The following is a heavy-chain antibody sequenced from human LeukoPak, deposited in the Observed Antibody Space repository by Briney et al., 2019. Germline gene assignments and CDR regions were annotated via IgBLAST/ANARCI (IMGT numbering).Heavy chain of an antibody. CDR3: ARGPDYGDYGRPFYYYGMDV. D-gene: IGHD4-17*01. CDR1: GGSISSGGYS. CDR2: IYHSGST. V-gene: IGHV4-30-2*01. Sequence: SETLSLTCAVSGGSISSGGYSWSWIRQPPGKGLEWIGYIYHSGSTYYNPSLKSRVTISVDTSKNQFSLKLSSVTAADTAVYYCARGPDYGDYGRPFYYYGMDVWGQGTTVTVSS. J-gene: IGHJ6*02.